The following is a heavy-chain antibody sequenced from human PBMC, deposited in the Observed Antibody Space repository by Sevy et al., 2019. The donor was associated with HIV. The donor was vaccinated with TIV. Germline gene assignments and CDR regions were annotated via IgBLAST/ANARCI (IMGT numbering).Heavy chain of an antibody. Sequence: SETLSLTCTVSGGSVSSGSYYWSWIRQPPGKGLEWIGYIYYSGSTNYNPSPKSRVTISVDTSKNQFSLKLSSVTAADTAVYYCAREGVVAAVVDYWGQGTLVTVSS. J-gene: IGHJ4*02. CDR2: IYYSGST. CDR1: GGSVSSGSYY. D-gene: IGHD2-15*01. CDR3: AREGVVAAVVDY. V-gene: IGHV4-61*01.